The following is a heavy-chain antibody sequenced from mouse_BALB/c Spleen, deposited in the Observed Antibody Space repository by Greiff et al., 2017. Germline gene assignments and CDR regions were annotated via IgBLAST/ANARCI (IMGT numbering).Heavy chain of an antibody. CDR2: SSSGGST. CDR3: ARAYGSSLYYAMDY. D-gene: IGHD1-1*01. Sequence: EVKLMESGGGLVKPGGSLKLSCAASGFSFSSYAMSWVRQTPVKRLEWVASSSSGGSTYYPDSVKGRFTISRDNARNILYLQMSSLRSEDTAMYYCARAYGSSLYYAMDYWGQGTSVTVSS. V-gene: IGHV5-6-5*01. J-gene: IGHJ4*01. CDR1: GFSFSSYA.